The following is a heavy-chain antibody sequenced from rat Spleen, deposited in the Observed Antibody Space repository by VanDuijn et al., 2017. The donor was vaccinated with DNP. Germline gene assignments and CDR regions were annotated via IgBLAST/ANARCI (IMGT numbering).Heavy chain of an antibody. J-gene: IGHJ3*01. Sequence: EVQLVESGGGLVQPGNSLKLSCAASGFTFSDSAMAWVRQSPKKGLEWVATIISDGSRTYFRDSVKGRFTISRDNAKTTLFLQMDSLRSEDTATYYCTRGGLEDPFAYWGQGTLVTVSS. CDR3: TRGGLEDPFAY. CDR1: GFTFSDSA. V-gene: IGHV5-17*01. D-gene: IGHD4-2*01. CDR2: IISDGSRT.